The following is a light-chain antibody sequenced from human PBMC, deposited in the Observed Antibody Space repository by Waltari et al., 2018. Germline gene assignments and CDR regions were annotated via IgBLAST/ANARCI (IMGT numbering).Light chain of an antibody. CDR1: QSVLYSSKNKNY. J-gene: IGKJ1*01. CDR2: WAS. CDR3: QQYYSTPRT. V-gene: IGKV4-1*01. Sequence: DIVMTQSPDSLAVSLGERATINCKSSQSVLYSSKNKNYLAWYQQKQGQPPKLLIYWASTRESGVPDRFSGCGSGTDFTLTISSLQAEDVAVYYCQQYYSTPRTFGQGTKVEIK.